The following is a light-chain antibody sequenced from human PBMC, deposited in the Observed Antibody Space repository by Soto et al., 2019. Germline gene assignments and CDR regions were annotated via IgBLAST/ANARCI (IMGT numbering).Light chain of an antibody. V-gene: IGLV2-14*03. CDR1: SSDIGGYNY. CDR2: DVS. Sequence: QSVLTQSASVSWSPGQSITISCTGTSSDIGGYNYVSWYQHPPGKAPKLIIYDVSNRPSGVSYRFSGSKSGNTASLTISWLQPEDEADYYCSSYTTSNTRQIVFGTGTKVTVL. J-gene: IGLJ1*01. CDR3: SSYTTSNTRQIV.